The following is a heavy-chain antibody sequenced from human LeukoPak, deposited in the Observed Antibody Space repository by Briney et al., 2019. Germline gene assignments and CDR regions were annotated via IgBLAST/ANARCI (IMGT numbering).Heavy chain of an antibody. CDR1: GGSISSYY. CDR2: IYYSGST. Sequence: PSETLSLTCTVSGGSISSYYWSWIRQPPGKGLEWIGYIYYSGSTNYNPSLKSRVTISVDTSKNQLSLKLSSVTAADTAVYYCASGSYDDYFYHYMDVWGKGTTVTVSS. CDR3: ASGSYDDYFYHYMDV. J-gene: IGHJ6*03. V-gene: IGHV4-59*01. D-gene: IGHD3-22*01.